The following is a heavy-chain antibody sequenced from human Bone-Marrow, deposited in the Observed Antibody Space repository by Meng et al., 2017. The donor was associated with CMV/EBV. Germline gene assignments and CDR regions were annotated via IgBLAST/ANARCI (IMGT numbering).Heavy chain of an antibody. CDR2: ISSSSSYI. D-gene: IGHD1-1*01. J-gene: IGHJ2*01. Sequence: GESLKISCAASGFTFSSYSMNWVRQAPGKGLEWVSSISSSSSYIYYADSVKGRFTISRDNAKNSLYLQMNSLRAEDTAVYYCARGTNPTNWYFDLWGLGTLVTVSS. CDR1: GFTFSSYS. V-gene: IGHV3-21*01. CDR3: ARGTNPTNWYFDL.